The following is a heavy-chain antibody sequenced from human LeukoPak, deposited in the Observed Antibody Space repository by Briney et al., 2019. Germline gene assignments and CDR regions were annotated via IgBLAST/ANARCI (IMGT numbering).Heavy chain of an antibody. CDR3: ARHGKGVTYFYTFDI. V-gene: IGHV4-59*08. D-gene: IGHD2/OR15-2a*01. J-gene: IGHJ3*02. Sequence: PSEILSLTCTVSGGSITNYYWSWIRQPPGEGLEWIGYVYASGATNSNPSLKSRVTISVDASKNQFSLKLSSVTAADTAVYYCARHGKGVTYFYTFDIWGQGTVVAVSS. CDR2: VYASGAT. CDR1: GGSITNYY.